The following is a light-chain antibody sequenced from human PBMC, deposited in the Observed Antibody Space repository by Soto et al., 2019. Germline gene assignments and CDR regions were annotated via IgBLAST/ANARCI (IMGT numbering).Light chain of an antibody. Sequence: EGVMTQYPATLSVSPGERATLSFRASESVSRNLAWYQQKPGQAPRLLIYDASTRATGIPDRFSGGGSGTEFTLTISSLQSEDFVVYYCQQYNSWPPITFGQGTRLEIK. CDR3: QQYNSWPPIT. V-gene: IGKV3-15*01. CDR1: ESVSRN. J-gene: IGKJ5*01. CDR2: DAS.